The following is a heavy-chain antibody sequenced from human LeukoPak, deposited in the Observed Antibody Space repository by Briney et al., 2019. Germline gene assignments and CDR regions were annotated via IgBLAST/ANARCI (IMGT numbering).Heavy chain of an antibody. Sequence: GEALKISFNGSGFGFTNCWIAWVRPVPGKGLRWMGIIYPGDSDARYSPSFQGQVTISADKSISTAYLQWSSRKASDTAMYYCARRRDLYSGSYYPFDYWGQGTLVTVSS. J-gene: IGHJ4*02. CDR3: ARRRDLYSGSYYPFDY. CDR2: IYPGDSDA. V-gene: IGHV5-51*01. CDR1: GFGFTNCW. D-gene: IGHD1-26*01.